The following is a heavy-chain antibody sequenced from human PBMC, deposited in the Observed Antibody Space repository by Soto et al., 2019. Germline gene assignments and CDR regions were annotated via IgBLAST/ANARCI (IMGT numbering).Heavy chain of an antibody. V-gene: IGHV3-21*04. J-gene: IGHJ2*01. CDR2: ISSSSSYI. Sequence: GGSLRLSCAASGFTFSSYSMNWVRQAPGKGLEWVSSISSSSSYIYYADSVKGRFTISRDNAKNSLYLQMNSLRAEDTALYYWALNLVNRLGGQYVDLWGRGTLVTVSA. CDR1: GFTFSSYS. D-gene: IGHD3-16*01. CDR3: ALNLVNRLGGQYVDL.